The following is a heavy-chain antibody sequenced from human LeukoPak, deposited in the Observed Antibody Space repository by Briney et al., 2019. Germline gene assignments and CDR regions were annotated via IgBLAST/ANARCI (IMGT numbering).Heavy chain of an antibody. CDR2: IYSSGST. CDR1: GGSISRGGYY. Sequence: PSQTLSLTCTVSGGSISRGGYYLSLIPQHPGKGLEWNWYIYSSGSTYYNPSLKSRVTMSVDTSKNQFSLKLSSVTAADTAVYYCARLPTPGDGDAFDIWGQGTMVTVSS. D-gene: IGHD3-10*01. J-gene: IGHJ3*02. CDR3: ARLPTPGDGDAFDI. V-gene: IGHV4-31*03.